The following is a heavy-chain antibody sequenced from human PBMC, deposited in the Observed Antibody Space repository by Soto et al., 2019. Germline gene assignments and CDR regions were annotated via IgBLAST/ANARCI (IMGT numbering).Heavy chain of an antibody. CDR2: ISANNGDT. CDR3: ARVMAPGIGNWFDP. CDR1: GFTLTNYG. D-gene: IGHD6-13*01. V-gene: IGHV1-18*01. Sequence: QVQLVQSGTEVERPGASVRVACKASGFTLTNYGFTWLRQAPGQGLEWMGWISANNGDTNYAQKLQGRVTMTTDTSTSTVYMELRSLRSDDTAVYYCARVMAPGIGNWFDPWGQGTLVTVSS. J-gene: IGHJ5*02.